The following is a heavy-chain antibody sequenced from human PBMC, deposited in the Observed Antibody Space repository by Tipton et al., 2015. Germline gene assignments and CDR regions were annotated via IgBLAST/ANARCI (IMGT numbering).Heavy chain of an antibody. D-gene: IGHD3-16*01. V-gene: IGHV3-23*01. J-gene: IGHJ4*02. Sequence: SLRLSCAASGIIYDKFALNWVRHAPGKGLEWVSSFIRDSGDTYYSDSVKGRFTVSRDSYKNSLFLQMDSLNVDDTAMYYCASSRILGKCPPTSCYFGGFDSWGPGTLLTVSS. CDR2: FIRDSGDT. CDR1: GIIYDKFA. CDR3: ASSRILGKCPPTSCYFGGFDS.